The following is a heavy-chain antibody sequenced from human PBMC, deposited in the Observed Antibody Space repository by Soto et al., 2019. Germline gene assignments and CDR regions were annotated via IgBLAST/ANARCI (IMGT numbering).Heavy chain of an antibody. CDR1: GYTFTSYA. Sequence: ASVKVSCEASGYTFTSYAMHWVRQAPGQRLEWMGWINAGNGNTKYSQKFQGRVTITRDTSASTAYMELSSLRSEDTAVYYCAMGGDYAYSFDYWGQGTLVTVSS. V-gene: IGHV1-3*01. CDR3: AMGGDYAYSFDY. J-gene: IGHJ4*02. CDR2: INAGNGNT. D-gene: IGHD4-17*01.